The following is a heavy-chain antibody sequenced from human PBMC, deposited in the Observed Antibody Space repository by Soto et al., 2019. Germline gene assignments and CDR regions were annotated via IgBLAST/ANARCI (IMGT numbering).Heavy chain of an antibody. CDR1: GYSFTSYW. CDR3: AIQDGGVVY. CDR2: IYPGDSDT. V-gene: IGHV5-51*01. J-gene: IGHJ4*02. Sequence: GESLKISCNGSGYSFTSYWIGWVRQMPGKGLEWMGIIYPGDSDTRYSPSFQGQVTMIRDTSISTVYMELRNLKSDDTAVYSCAIQDGGVVYWGQGTLVTVSS. D-gene: IGHD3-16*01.